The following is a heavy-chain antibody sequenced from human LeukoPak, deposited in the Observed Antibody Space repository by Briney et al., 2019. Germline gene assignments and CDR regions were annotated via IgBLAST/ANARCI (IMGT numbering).Heavy chain of an antibody. V-gene: IGHV3-30*02. J-gene: IGHJ4*02. CDR3: AKAYCSSTSCYIDY. CDR1: GFTVSSNH. Sequence: GGSLRLSRAASGFTVSSNHMSWVRQAPGKGLEWVAFIRYDGSNKYYADSVKGRFTISRDNSKNTLYLQMNSLRAEDTAVYYCAKAYCSSTSCYIDYWGQGTLVTVSS. CDR2: IRYDGSNK. D-gene: IGHD2-2*01.